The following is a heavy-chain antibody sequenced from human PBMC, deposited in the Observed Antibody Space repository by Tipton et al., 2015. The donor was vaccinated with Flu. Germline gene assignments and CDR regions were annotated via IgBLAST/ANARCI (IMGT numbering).Heavy chain of an antibody. CDR1: EFTVSSNY. J-gene: IGHJ4*02. D-gene: IGHD4-23*01. Sequence: GSLRLSCAASEFTVSSNYMSWVRQAPGKGLEWVSVIYSGGSTYYADSVKGRFTISRDNSKNTLYLQMNSLRAEDTAVYYCARVRVRWLLFDYWGQGTLVTVSS. CDR2: IYSGGST. CDR3: ARVRVRWLLFDY. V-gene: IGHV3-53*01.